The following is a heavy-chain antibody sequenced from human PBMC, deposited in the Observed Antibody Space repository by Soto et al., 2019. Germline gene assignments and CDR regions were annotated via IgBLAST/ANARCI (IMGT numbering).Heavy chain of an antibody. V-gene: IGHV3-23*01. D-gene: IGHD2-15*01. Sequence: GGSLRLSCAASGFTFSSYAMSWVRQAPGKGLEWVSAISGSGGSTYYADSVKGRFTISRDNSKNTLYLQMNSLRAEDTAVYYCARGGSYEDYYMDVWGKGTTVTVSS. CDR3: ARGGSYEDYYMDV. CDR2: ISGSGGST. CDR1: GFTFSSYA. J-gene: IGHJ6*03.